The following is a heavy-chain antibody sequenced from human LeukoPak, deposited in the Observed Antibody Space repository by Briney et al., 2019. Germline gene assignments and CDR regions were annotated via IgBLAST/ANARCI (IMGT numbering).Heavy chain of an antibody. Sequence: GGSPRLSCAASGFTLSNYAMNWVRQAPGKGLEWVSGIGGSGSAYYADSVKGRFSISRDNSKNTLYLQMDNLRAEDTAVYYCAKRGAEVGETVAPGDYWGQGTLLTVSS. J-gene: IGHJ4*02. V-gene: IGHV3-23*01. CDR1: GFTLSNYA. CDR2: IGGSGSA. CDR3: AKRGAEVGETVAPGDY. D-gene: IGHD1-26*01.